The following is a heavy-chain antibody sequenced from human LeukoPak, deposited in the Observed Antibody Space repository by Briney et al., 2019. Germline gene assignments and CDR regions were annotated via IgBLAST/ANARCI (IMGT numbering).Heavy chain of an antibody. CDR1: GFTFSSYA. J-gene: IGHJ4*02. CDR2: ISGSGGST. V-gene: IGHV3-23*01. Sequence: GGSLRLSCAASGFTFSSYAMSWVRQAPGKGLEWVSAISGSGGSTYYADSVKGRFTISRDNSKNTLYLQMNSLRAEDTAVYYCAKHYYDSSGYCWPEPPFDYWGQGTLVTVSS. CDR3: AKHYYDSSGYCWPEPPFDY. D-gene: IGHD3-22*01.